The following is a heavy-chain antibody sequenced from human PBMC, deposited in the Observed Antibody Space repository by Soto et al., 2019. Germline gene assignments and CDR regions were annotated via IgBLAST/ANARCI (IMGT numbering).Heavy chain of an antibody. Sequence: GGSLRLSCAASGFTFSSYAMNWVRQAPEKGLEWVSSISGSGGSTYYTDSVKGRFTISRDNSKNTLYLQMNSLRAGDTAVYYCAFPDDSSGFDYWGQGTLVTVSS. CDR3: AFPDDSSGFDY. J-gene: IGHJ4*02. CDR2: ISGSGGST. D-gene: IGHD3-22*01. CDR1: GFTFSSYA. V-gene: IGHV3-23*01.